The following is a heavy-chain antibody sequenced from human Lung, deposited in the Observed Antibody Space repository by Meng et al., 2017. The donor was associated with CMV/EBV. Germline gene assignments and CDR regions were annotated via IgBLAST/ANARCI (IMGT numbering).Heavy chain of an antibody. V-gene: IGHV5-51*01. Sequence: XVSXKGSGYSFTSYWIGWVRQMPGKGLEWMGIIYPGDSDTRYSPSFQGQVTISADKSISTAYLQWSSLKASDTAMYYCARVGYCSGGSCSPFDPWGQGXLVT. CDR3: ARVGYCSGGSCSPFDP. J-gene: IGHJ5*02. D-gene: IGHD2-15*01. CDR1: GYSFTSYW. CDR2: IYPGDSDT.